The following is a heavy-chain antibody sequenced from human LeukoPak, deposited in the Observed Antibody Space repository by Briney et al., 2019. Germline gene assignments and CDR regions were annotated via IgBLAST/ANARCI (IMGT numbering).Heavy chain of an antibody. V-gene: IGHV1-24*01. CDR3: ATDSVVDYYYGMDV. Sequence: ASVKVSCKVSGYTLTELSMHWVRQAPGKGLEWMGGFDPEDGETIYAQKFQGRVTMTEDTSTDTAYMELSSLRSEDTAVYYCATDSVVDYYYGMDVWGQGTTVTVSS. CDR2: FDPEDGET. J-gene: IGHJ6*02. CDR1: GYTLTELS. D-gene: IGHD2-15*01.